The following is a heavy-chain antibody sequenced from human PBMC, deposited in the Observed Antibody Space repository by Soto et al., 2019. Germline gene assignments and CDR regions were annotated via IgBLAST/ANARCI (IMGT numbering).Heavy chain of an antibody. J-gene: IGHJ4*02. CDR1: GGSISSGGYY. V-gene: IGHV4-31*03. D-gene: IGHD3-3*01. CDR3: ARDFGKSPSRPFYFDY. CDR2: IYYSGST. Sequence: SETLSLTCTVSGGSISSGGYYWSWIRQHPGKGLEWIGYIYYSGSTYYNPSLKSRVTISVDTSKNQFSLKLSSVTAADTAVYYCARDFGKSPSRPFYFDYWGQGTLVTVSS.